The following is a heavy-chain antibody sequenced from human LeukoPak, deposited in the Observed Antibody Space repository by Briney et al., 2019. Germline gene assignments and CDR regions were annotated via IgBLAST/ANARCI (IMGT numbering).Heavy chain of an antibody. Sequence: ASVKVSCKVSGYTLTELSMHWVRQAPGKGLEWMGGFDPEDGETIYVQKFQGRVTMTEDTSTDTAYMELSSLRSEDTAVYYCATDRYYGSGSYYEVDYWGQGTLVTVSS. D-gene: IGHD3-10*01. V-gene: IGHV1-24*01. J-gene: IGHJ4*02. CDR3: ATDRYYGSGSYYEVDY. CDR2: FDPEDGET. CDR1: GYTLTELS.